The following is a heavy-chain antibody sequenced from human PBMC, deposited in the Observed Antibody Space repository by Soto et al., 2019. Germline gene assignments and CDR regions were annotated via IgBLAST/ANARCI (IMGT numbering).Heavy chain of an antibody. D-gene: IGHD3-9*01. CDR1: GYTLNTYG. V-gene: IGHV1-18*01. J-gene: IGHJ4*02. CDR2: ISAYNGNT. Sequence: GASVKVSCKASGYTLNTYGITWVRQAPGQGLEWMGWISAYNGNTNYAQKLQGRVTMTTDTSTSTAYMELRSLRSDDTAVYYCARDPGFRSDYWGQGTLVTVSS. CDR3: ARDPGFRSDY.